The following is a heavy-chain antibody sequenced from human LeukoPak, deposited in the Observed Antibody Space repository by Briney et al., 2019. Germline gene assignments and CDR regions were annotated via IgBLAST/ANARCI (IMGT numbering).Heavy chain of an antibody. D-gene: IGHD6-19*01. CDR1: GGSINSDLYY. Sequence: SQTLSLTCTISGGSINSDLYYWAWIRQPAGKRLEWIGRIYTNGWTDYNPSLKSRVTISVDTSKNQFSRKLSFVTAADTAFYYCARGSGWNSFDPWGQGTLVTVSS. J-gene: IGHJ5*02. CDR3: ARGSGWNSFDP. V-gene: IGHV4-61*02. CDR2: IYTNGWT.